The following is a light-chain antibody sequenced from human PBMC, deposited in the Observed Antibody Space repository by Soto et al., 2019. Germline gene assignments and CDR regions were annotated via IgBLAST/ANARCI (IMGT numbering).Light chain of an antibody. J-gene: IGLJ1*01. CDR2: DVT. CDR3: SSYTSSTTPYV. V-gene: IGLV2-14*01. CDR1: RSDVGGYNY. Sequence: QSVLTQPASVSGSPGQSITISCTGTRSDVGGYNYVSWYQQHPGKAPKLMIYDVTNRPSGVSNRFSGSKSGNTASLTISGLQADDEADYYCSSYTSSTTPYVFGAGTKVTV.